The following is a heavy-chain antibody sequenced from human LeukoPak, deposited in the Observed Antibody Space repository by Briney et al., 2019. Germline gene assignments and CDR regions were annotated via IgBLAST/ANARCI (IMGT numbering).Heavy chain of an antibody. V-gene: IGHV4-39*07. Sequence: SETLSLTCTVAGGSISSSSYYWGWIRQPPGKGLEWIGSIYYSGSTYYNPSLKSRVTISVDTSKNQFSLKLSSVTAADTAVYFCARGRYNDYGFDYWGQGTLVTVSS. CDR2: IYYSGST. CDR1: GGSISSSSYY. CDR3: ARGRYNDYGFDY. J-gene: IGHJ4*02. D-gene: IGHD4-17*01.